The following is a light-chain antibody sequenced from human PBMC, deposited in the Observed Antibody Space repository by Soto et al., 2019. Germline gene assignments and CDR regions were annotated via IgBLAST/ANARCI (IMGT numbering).Light chain of an antibody. CDR3: QQSYSTPRT. CDR2: GAS. CDR1: QSVSNNY. Sequence: EIVLTPSPGTLSLSPGERATLSCRASQSVSNNYLAWYQQKPGQAPRLLIYGASNRATGIPDRFSGSGSGTDFTLTISRLEPEDFATYYCQQSYSTPRTFGQGTKGDIK. V-gene: IGKV3-20*01. J-gene: IGKJ1*01.